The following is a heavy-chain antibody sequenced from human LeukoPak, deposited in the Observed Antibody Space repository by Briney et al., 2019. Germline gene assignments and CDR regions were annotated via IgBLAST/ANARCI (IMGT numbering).Heavy chain of an antibody. D-gene: IGHD2-8*02. V-gene: IGHV4-34*01. CDR1: GGSFSGFY. CDR2: INHSGST. J-gene: IGHJ3*02. Sequence: SETLSLTCAVYGGSFSGFYWSWIRQPPGKGLEWIGEINHSGSTNYNPSLKSRVTISVDTSKNQFSLKLSSVTAADTAVYYCAREVGYYIPYDAFDIWGKGTMVTVSS. CDR3: AREVGYYIPYDAFDI.